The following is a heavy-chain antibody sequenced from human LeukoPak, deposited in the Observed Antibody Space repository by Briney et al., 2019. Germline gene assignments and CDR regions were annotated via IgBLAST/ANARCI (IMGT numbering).Heavy chain of an antibody. Sequence: GGSLRLFCGASGFTFDEYGMSWVRQVPGKGLEGVSGINWNSGSTDYADSVKGRFTISRDNAKNSLYLQMNSLRAEDTALYYCARDCCGSSHYYYYYMDVWGKGTTVTVSS. CDR2: INWNSGST. D-gene: IGHD6-13*01. CDR1: GFTFDEYG. J-gene: IGHJ6*03. CDR3: ARDCCGSSHYYYYYMDV. V-gene: IGHV3-20*04.